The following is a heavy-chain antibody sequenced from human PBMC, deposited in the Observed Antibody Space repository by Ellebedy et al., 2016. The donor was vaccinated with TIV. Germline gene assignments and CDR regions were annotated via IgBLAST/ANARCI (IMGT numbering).Heavy chain of an antibody. Sequence: AASVKVSCKASGYTFTSYYIHWVRQAPGQGLEWMGMINPTGGSTSYAQKFQGRVTMTRDTSTSTVYMDLSSLRSEDTAVYYCAREVAVAGTDTRPFGYWGQGTLVTVSS. CDR2: INPTGGST. CDR1: GYTFTSYY. J-gene: IGHJ4*02. D-gene: IGHD6-19*01. CDR3: AREVAVAGTDTRPFGY. V-gene: IGHV1-46*01.